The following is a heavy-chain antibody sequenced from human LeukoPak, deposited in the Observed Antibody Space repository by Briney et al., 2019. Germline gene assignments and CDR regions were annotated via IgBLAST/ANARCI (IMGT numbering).Heavy chain of an antibody. Sequence: SQTLSLTCGISGDSVSSNNAAWNWIRQSPSRGLEWLGRTYYRSKWYNDYAVSVKSRIILNSDTSKNQFSLKLTSVTAADTAVYYCARRSKDSSGYYYFDYWGQGTLVTVSS. D-gene: IGHD3-22*01. V-gene: IGHV6-1*01. J-gene: IGHJ4*02. CDR2: TYYRSKWYN. CDR1: GDSVSSNNAA. CDR3: ARRSKDSSGYYYFDY.